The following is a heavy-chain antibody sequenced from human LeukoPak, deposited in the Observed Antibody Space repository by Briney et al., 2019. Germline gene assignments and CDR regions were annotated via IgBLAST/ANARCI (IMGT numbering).Heavy chain of an antibody. D-gene: IGHD5-12*01. CDR1: GYTFTGYY. CDR3: ARSSVVASMMMMGGFDY. Sequence: GASVKVSCKASGYTFTGYYIHWVRQAPGQGLEYMGWINPNSGGTKYAQKFQGRVSMTRDTSISTAYMELSSLRSDDTAMYFCARSSVVASMMMMGGFDYWGQGMLVTVSS. CDR2: INPNSGGT. J-gene: IGHJ4*02. V-gene: IGHV1-2*02.